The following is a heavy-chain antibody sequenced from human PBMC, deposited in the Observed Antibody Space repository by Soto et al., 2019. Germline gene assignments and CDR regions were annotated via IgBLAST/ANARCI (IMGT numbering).Heavy chain of an antibody. CDR2: ISYDGSNR. D-gene: IGHD6-19*01. CDR1: GFTFSDYG. V-gene: IGHV3-30*18. Sequence: GGSLRLSCAAAGFTFSDYGMHWVRQAPGKGLEWVAVISYDGSNRYHGDSVKGRFTVSRDNARSTLYLEMNSLRSEDTAIYYSTKGPGHSHGWYHGIFDYWGQGALVTVSS. J-gene: IGHJ4*02. CDR3: TKGPGHSHGWYHGIFDY.